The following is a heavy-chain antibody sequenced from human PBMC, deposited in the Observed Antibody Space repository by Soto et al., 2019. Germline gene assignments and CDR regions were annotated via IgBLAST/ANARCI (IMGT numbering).Heavy chain of an antibody. J-gene: IGHJ5*02. CDR1: GGSISSGDYY. D-gene: IGHD3-3*01. CDR2: IYYSGST. V-gene: IGHV4-31*03. CDR3: ARWWSGSRQGFDP. Sequence: QVQLQESGPGLVKPSQTLSLTCTVSGGSISSGDYYWSWIRQHPGKGLEWIGYIYYSGSTYYNPSLKSRVTLSVDTSKNQFSLKLSSVTAADTAVYSCARWWSGSRQGFDPWGQGTLVTVSS.